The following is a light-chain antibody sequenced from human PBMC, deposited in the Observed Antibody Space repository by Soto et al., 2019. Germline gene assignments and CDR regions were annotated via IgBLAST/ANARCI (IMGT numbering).Light chain of an antibody. V-gene: IGKV1-5*03. J-gene: IGKJ1*01. Sequence: DIQMPQSPSTLSASVVDRVTITCRASQSISNWLAWYQQKPGKAPKLLIYKASTLKSGVPSRFSGSGSGTEFTLTISSLQPDDFATYYCQHYNSYSEAFGQGTKVDIK. CDR1: QSISNW. CDR3: QHYNSYSEA. CDR2: KAS.